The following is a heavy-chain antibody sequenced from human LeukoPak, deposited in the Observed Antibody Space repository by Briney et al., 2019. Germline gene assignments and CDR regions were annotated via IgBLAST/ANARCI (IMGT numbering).Heavy chain of an antibody. CDR3: GLAAYYYDSSGSDDAFDI. Sequence: GGSLRLSCSASGFNFNNYAMNWVRQAPGKGLEYVSAISSSGGSTYYADSVKGRCTISRDNSKNTLYLQMSSLRAEDTAVYYCGLAAYYYDSSGSDDAFDIWGQGTMVIVSS. J-gene: IGHJ3*02. CDR1: GFNFNNYA. D-gene: IGHD3-22*01. CDR2: ISSSGGST. V-gene: IGHV3-64D*08.